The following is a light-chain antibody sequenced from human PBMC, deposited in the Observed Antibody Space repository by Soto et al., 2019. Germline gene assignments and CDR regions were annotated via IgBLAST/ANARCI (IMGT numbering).Light chain of an antibody. V-gene: IGKV1-39*01. CDR2: AAS. CDR3: QQSYSVPIT. J-gene: IGKJ5*01. CDR1: QSINMH. Sequence: DIQMPQSPSSLSAFVEDRVTFTCRAIQSINMHLNWYEQKPGIAPKFLIHAASSLQSGVPSRFSGSGSGTDFTLTIDSLQPEDFATYYCQQSYSVPITFGRGTRLEI.